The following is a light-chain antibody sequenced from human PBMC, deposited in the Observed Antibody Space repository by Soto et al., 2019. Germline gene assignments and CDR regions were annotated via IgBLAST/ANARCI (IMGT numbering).Light chain of an antibody. CDR3: SSYSTTSTLV. CDR2: EVN. V-gene: IGLV2-14*01. J-gene: IGLJ1*01. Sequence: QFALTQPASVSGSPGQSVTISCTGASSDVGGNDYVSWYQQHPGKAPKLILYEVNNRPSGVSNHFSGSKSGNTASLIISGLQADDEADYYCSSYSTTSTLVFGSGTKVTVL. CDR1: SSDVGGNDY.